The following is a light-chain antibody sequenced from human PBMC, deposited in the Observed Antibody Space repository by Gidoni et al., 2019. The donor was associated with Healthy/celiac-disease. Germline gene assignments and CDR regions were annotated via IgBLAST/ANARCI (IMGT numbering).Light chain of an antibody. V-gene: IGLV2-11*01. Sequence: QSALTHPRSVSGSPGQSVTTSCTGTSSDVGGYNYVSWYQQHPGKAPKLMIYDVSKRPSGVPDRFSGSKSGNTASLTISGRQAEDEADYYCCSYAGSYALVFGGGTKLTVL. CDR2: DVS. J-gene: IGLJ2*01. CDR1: SSDVGGYNY. CDR3: CSYAGSYALV.